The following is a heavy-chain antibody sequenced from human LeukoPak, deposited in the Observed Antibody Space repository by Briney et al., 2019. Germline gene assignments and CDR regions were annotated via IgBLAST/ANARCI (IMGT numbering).Heavy chain of an antibody. D-gene: IGHD3-10*01. CDR1: GFTFSSYG. J-gene: IGHJ6*02. Sequence: GGSLRLSCAASGFTFSSYGMHWVRQAPGKGLEWVAVIWYDVSNKYYADSVKGRFTISRDNSKNTLYLQMNSLRAEDTAVYYCARVGPGYGSGSSFSYYYYGMDVWGQGTTVTVSS. CDR3: ARVGPGYGSGSSFSYYYYGMDV. CDR2: IWYDVSNK. V-gene: IGHV3-33*01.